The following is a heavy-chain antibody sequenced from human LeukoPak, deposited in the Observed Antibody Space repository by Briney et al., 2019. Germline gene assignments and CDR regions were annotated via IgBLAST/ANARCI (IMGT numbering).Heavy chain of an antibody. Sequence: ASVKVSCKTSGYSFIDYYIHWVRQAPGQGLEWMGWINSNSADTNYAHNFQGRVTMTRDTSISTAYMELSRLRSDDTALYYCARIGISARGTNFHHWGQGTLVTVSS. J-gene: IGHJ1*01. CDR3: ARIGISARGTNFHH. CDR1: GYSFIDYY. V-gene: IGHV1-2*02. CDR2: INSNSADT. D-gene: IGHD6-13*01.